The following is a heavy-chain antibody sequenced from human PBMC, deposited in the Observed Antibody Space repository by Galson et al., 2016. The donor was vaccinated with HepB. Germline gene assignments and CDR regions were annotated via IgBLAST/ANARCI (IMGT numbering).Heavy chain of an antibody. CDR1: RYAFTSYA. CDR2: INPGNDYT. D-gene: IGHD6-19*01. J-gene: IGHJ4*02. V-gene: IGHV1-3*01. CDR3: ARMGGTPFRYFDY. Sequence: SVKVSCKASRYAFTSYAINWVRQAPGQRLEWLGWINPGNDYTKYSQNFQGRVTITRDTSASTAYMELSSLRSEDAAVYYCARMGGTPFRYFDYWGQGTLVIVSS.